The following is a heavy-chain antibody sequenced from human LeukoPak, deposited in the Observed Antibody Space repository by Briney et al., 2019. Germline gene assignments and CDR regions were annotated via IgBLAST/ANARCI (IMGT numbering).Heavy chain of an antibody. V-gene: IGHV4-39*01. CDR3: ARRVIVGAGRTNWFDP. J-gene: IGHJ5*02. D-gene: IGHD1-26*01. CDR2: IYYSGST. Sequence: PSETLSLTCTVSGGSISSSSYYWGWIRQPPGKGLEWIGSIYYSGSTYYNPSLKSRVTISVDTSKNQFSLKLSSVTAADTAVYYCARRVIVGAGRTNWFDPWGQGTLVTVSS. CDR1: GGSISSSSYY.